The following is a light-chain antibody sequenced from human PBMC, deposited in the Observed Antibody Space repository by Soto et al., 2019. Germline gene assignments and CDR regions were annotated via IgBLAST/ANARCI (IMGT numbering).Light chain of an antibody. CDR2: SNN. Sequence: QSVLTQPLSASGTPGQRVTISCSGSSSNIGSNTVNWYQQLPGTAPKLLIYSNNQRPSGVPDRFSGSKSGTSASLAISGLQSEDEADYYCAAWDDSLNGLFGGGTQLTVL. CDR3: AAWDDSLNGL. J-gene: IGLJ2*01. V-gene: IGLV1-44*01. CDR1: SSNIGSNT.